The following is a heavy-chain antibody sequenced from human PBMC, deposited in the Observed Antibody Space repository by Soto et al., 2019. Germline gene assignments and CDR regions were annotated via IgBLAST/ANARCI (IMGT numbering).Heavy chain of an antibody. CDR3: ARDLGAQMVDY. D-gene: IGHD1-26*01. J-gene: IGHJ4*02. Sequence: QVQLVQSGAEVKKPGASVKVSCKASGYTFTSYGISWVRQAPGQGLEGMGWISAYNGNTKYAQKLQGRVSMTTDTPTSTAYMELRSLRSDATAVYYCARDLGAQMVDYWGQGTLVTVSS. CDR1: GYTFTSYG. V-gene: IGHV1-18*01. CDR2: ISAYNGNT.